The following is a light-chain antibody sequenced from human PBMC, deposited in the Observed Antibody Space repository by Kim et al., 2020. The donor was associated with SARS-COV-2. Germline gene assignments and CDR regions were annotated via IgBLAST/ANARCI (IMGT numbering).Light chain of an antibody. J-gene: IGLJ1*01. Sequence: SPGKTASITCSGDRLVDKYACWYQQKPGQSPVLVIYQDSKRPSGIPARFSGSSSGNTATLTISGTQAMDEADYYCQAWDSSINYVFGNGTKVAVL. CDR1: RLVDKY. CDR3: QAWDSSINYV. CDR2: QDS. V-gene: IGLV3-1*01.